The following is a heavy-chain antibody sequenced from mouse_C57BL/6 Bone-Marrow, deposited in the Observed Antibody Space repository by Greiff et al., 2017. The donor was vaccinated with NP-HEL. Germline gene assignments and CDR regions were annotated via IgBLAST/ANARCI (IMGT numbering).Heavy chain of an antibody. D-gene: IGHD2-4*01. CDR3: AREIYYDYGWFAY. CDR1: GYTFTSYW. CDR2: IYPGSGST. J-gene: IGHJ3*01. Sequence: VQLQQPGAELVKPGASVKMSCKASGYTFTSYWITWVKQRPGQGLEWIGDIYPGSGSTNYNEKFKSKATLTVYTSSSTAYMQLSSLTSEDSAVYYCAREIYYDYGWFAYWGQGTLVTVSA. V-gene: IGHV1-55*01.